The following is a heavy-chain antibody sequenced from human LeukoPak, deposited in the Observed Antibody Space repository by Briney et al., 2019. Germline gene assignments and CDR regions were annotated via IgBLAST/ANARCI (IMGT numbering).Heavy chain of an antibody. CDR2: IYYTGST. CDR1: GGSMSSYY. D-gene: IGHD3-10*01. J-gene: IGHJ4*02. Sequence: SETLSLTCTVSGGSMSSYYWGWIRQPPGKGLEWIGYIYYTGSTNCNPSLRSRVTISVDSSKNQFSLKVNSVTAADTAVYYCARGDYFGSGLGDWGQGTLVTVSS. V-gene: IGHV4-59*01. CDR3: ARGDYFGSGLGD.